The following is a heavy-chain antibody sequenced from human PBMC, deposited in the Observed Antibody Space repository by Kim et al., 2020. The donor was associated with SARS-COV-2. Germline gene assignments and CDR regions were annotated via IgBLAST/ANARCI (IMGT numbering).Heavy chain of an antibody. D-gene: IGHD3-9*01. V-gene: IGHV4-59*08. CDR1: GGSISSYY. CDR3: ARQKWYNYDILTGYYEFDP. Sequence: SETLSLTCTVSGGSISSYYWSWIRQPPGKGLEWIGYIYYSGSTNYNPPLKSRVTISVDTSKNQFSLKLSSVTAADTAVYYCARQKWYNYDILTGYYEFDPWGQGTLVTVSS. J-gene: IGHJ5*02. CDR2: IYYSGST.